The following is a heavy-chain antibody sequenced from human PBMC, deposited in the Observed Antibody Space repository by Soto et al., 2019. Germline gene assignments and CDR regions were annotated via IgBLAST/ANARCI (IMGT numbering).Heavy chain of an antibody. Sequence: QVQLVESGGGVVQPGRSLRLSCAASGFTFSSYGMHWVRQAPGKGLEWVAVISYDGSNKYYADSVKGRFTISRDNSKNPLYLQMNSLRAEDTAVYYCASLRLGELFDYWGQGTLVTVSS. CDR1: GFTFSSYG. CDR3: ASLRLGELFDY. V-gene: IGHV3-30*03. J-gene: IGHJ4*02. CDR2: ISYDGSNK. D-gene: IGHD3-16*01.